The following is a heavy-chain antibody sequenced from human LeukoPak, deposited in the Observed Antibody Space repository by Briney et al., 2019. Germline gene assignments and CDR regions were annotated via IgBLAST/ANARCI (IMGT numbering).Heavy chain of an antibody. CDR2: IYYSGST. D-gene: IGHD6-13*01. J-gene: IGHJ4*02. CDR1: GGSISSYY. V-gene: IGHV4-59*08. CDR3: ARQVGSSSPFDY. Sequence: SETLSLTCTVSGGSISSYYWSWIRQPPGKGLEWSGYIYYSGSTNYNPSLKSRVTISVDTSKNQFSLKLSSVTAADTAVYYCARQVGSSSPFDYWGQGTLVTVSS.